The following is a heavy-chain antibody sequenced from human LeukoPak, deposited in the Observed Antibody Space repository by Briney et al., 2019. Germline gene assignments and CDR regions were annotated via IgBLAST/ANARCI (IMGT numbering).Heavy chain of an antibody. D-gene: IGHD3-3*01. CDR1: GGSISSSSYY. J-gene: IGHJ6*02. Sequence: SETLSLTCTVSGGSISSSSYYWGWIRQPPGKGLEWIGSIYSSGNPYYNPSLKSRVTMSVDTSKNQFSLQLSSVTAADTAVYYCARPIFWGGYYSRDYYYGLDLWGQGTTVTVSS. V-gene: IGHV4-39*07. CDR3: ARPIFWGGYYSRDYYYGLDL. CDR2: IYSSGNP.